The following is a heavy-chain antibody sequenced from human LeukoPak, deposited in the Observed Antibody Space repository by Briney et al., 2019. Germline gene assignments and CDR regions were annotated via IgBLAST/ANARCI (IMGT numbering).Heavy chain of an antibody. Sequence: ASVKVSCKASGYTFTSYGISWVRQAPGQGLEWMGWISAYNGNTNYAQKLQGRVTMTTETSTSTAYMELRSLRSDDTAVYYCARGAADSSGWYNWFDPWGQGTLVTVSS. CDR3: ARGAADSSGWYNWFDP. CDR1: GYTFTSYG. CDR2: ISAYNGNT. J-gene: IGHJ5*02. V-gene: IGHV1-18*01. D-gene: IGHD6-19*01.